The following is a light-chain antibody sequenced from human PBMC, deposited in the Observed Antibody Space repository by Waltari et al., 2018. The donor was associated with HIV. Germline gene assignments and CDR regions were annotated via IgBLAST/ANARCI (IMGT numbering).Light chain of an antibody. V-gene: IGLV2-14*01. CDR3: TSHTLTRTLL. CDR1: SLAIGLYDF. J-gene: IGLJ3*02. Sequence: QSALTQPASMSGSPGQSLTISCTGSSLAIGLYDFVSWYNHLPHPAPQLIIYVVDRRPPGIPSRFSASKSGDVASLTISGLQAEDEADYYCTSHTLTRTLLFGGGTRLTVL. CDR2: VVD.